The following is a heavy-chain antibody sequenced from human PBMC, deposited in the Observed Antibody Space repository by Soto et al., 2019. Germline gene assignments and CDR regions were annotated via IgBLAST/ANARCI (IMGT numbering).Heavy chain of an antibody. CDR1: GYTFAAYY. D-gene: IGHD4-17*01. V-gene: IGHV1-2*02. CDR2: INPTSGGT. Sequence: HVQLVQSGAEVKKPGASVKVSCKTSGYTFAAYYIHWIRQAPGQGLECMGWINPTSGGTVYAQNFQDRVTMTRDTSISTAYMELRRLNSDDTAVYYCARDPDYGDYWGYFFDSWGQGTPVTVSS. CDR3: ARDPDYGDYWGYFFDS. J-gene: IGHJ4*02.